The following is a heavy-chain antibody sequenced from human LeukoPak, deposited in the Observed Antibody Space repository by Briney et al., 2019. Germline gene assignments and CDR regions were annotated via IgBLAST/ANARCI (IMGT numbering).Heavy chain of an antibody. CDR1: GYTFINYD. V-gene: IGHV1-8*01. Sequence: ASVKVSCKTFGYTFINYDINWVRQATGQRLEWVGWMNPKSGYAGSAQKFQGRVTMTRDTSISTAYMELRSLTSGDTAVYYCARTNGDLDYRGQGTLLTVSS. CDR2: MNPKSGYA. CDR3: ARTNGDLDY. J-gene: IGHJ4*02.